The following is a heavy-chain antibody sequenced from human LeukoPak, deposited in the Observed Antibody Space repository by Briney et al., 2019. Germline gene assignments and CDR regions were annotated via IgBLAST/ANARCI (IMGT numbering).Heavy chain of an antibody. CDR2: INSDGSST. Sequence: PGGSLRLSCAASGFTFSSYWMHWVRQAPGKGLVWVSRINSDGSSTSYADSVKGRFTISRDNAKNTLYLQINSLRVEDTAVYYCAKFTSVGFWSGSYYMDVWGKGTTVTVSS. J-gene: IGHJ6*03. CDR1: GFTFSSYW. D-gene: IGHD3-3*01. CDR3: AKFTSVGFWSGSYYMDV. V-gene: IGHV3-74*01.